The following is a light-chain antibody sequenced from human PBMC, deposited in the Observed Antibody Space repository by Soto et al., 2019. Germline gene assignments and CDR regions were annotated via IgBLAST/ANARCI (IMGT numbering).Light chain of an antibody. J-gene: IGKJ2*01. CDR1: QSLLHSNGYNY. V-gene: IGKV2-28*01. Sequence: DIVMTKSPLSLPVTPGEPASISCRSSQSLLHSNGYNYLDWYLKKPGQSPQLMIYLGSNRASGVPDRFNGSGSGTDFTLKISRVEAKDVGVYHCMQALQTPYTFGYGTKLEIK. CDR3: MQALQTPYT. CDR2: LGS.